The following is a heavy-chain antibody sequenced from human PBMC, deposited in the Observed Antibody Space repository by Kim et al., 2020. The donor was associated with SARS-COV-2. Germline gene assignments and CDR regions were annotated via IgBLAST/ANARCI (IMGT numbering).Heavy chain of an antibody. CDR2: ISSSSSTI. Sequence: GGSLRLSCAASGFTFSSYSMNWVRQAPGKGLEWVSYISSSSSTIYYADSVKGRFTISRDNAKNSLYLQMNSLRDEDTAVYYCARGYRGRGIAAAGRAFDIWGQGTMVTVSS. CDR1: GFTFSSYS. V-gene: IGHV3-48*02. D-gene: IGHD6-13*01. CDR3: ARGYRGRGIAAAGRAFDI. J-gene: IGHJ3*02.